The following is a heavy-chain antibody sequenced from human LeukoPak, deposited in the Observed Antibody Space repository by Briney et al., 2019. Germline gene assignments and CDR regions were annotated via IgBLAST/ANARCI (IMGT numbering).Heavy chain of an antibody. CDR1: GFTFSNYA. CDR2: ISYDGSNK. Sequence: PGGSLRLSCAASGFTFSNYAMHWVRQAPGKGLEWVAVISYDGSNKYYADSVKGRFTISRDNSKNTLYLQMNSLRAEDTAVYYCARDHYDSSGYYYVGPYADYWGQGTLVTVSS. V-gene: IGHV3-30-3*01. J-gene: IGHJ4*02. CDR3: ARDHYDSSGYYYVGPYADY. D-gene: IGHD3-22*01.